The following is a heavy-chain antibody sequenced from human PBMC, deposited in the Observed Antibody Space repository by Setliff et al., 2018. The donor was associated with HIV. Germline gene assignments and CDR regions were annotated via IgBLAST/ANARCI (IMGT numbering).Heavy chain of an antibody. CDR1: GFTFSSYW. CDR2: INSDGSST. V-gene: IGHV3-74*01. Sequence: GSLRLSCAASGFTFSSYWMHWVRQAPGKGLVWVSRINSDGSSTSYADSVKGRFTISRDNAKNTLYLQMNSLRAEDTAVYYGARAQWLVKGGYFDYWGQGTLVTVSS. CDR3: ARAQWLVKGGYFDY. J-gene: IGHJ4*02. D-gene: IGHD6-19*01.